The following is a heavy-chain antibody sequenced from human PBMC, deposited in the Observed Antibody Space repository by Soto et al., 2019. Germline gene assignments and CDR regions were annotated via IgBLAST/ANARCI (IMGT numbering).Heavy chain of an antibody. CDR2: ISAYNGNT. D-gene: IGHD5-12*01. J-gene: IGHJ6*03. V-gene: IGHV1-18*01. Sequence: ASVKVSCKASGYTFTSYGISWVRQAPGQGLEWMGWISAYNGNTNYAQKLQGRVTMTTDTSTSTAYMELRSLRSDDTAVYYCARIYSGYVYITTTGKKYYSYMDAWGKGTTVTVP. CDR3: ARIYSGYVYITTTGKKYYSYMDA. CDR1: GYTFTSYG.